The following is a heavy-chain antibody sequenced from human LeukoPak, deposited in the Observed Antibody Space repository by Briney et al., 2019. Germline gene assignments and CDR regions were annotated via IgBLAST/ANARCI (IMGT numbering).Heavy chain of an antibody. CDR2: MNPNTANT. CDR3: ARRIQPYYYDSSGYFPFDY. CDR1: GYPFTSYD. Sequence: ASVKVSCKASGYPFTSYDINWVRQAPGQGLEWMGWMNPNTANTGSAQKFRGRVILTRNTSISKAYMELTSLTSDDTAVYYCARRIQPYYYDSSGYFPFDYWGQGTLVTVSS. J-gene: IGHJ4*02. V-gene: IGHV1-8*01. D-gene: IGHD3-22*01.